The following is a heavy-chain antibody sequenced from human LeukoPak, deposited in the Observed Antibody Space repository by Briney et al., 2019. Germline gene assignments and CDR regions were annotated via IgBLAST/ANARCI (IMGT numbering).Heavy chain of an antibody. Sequence: SETLSLTCAVYGGSFSGYYWSWIRQPPGKGLERIGEINHSGSTNYNPSLKSRVTISVDTSKNQFSLKLSSVTAADTAVYYCAMTGPGIAAAGGSWGQGTLVTVSS. V-gene: IGHV4-34*01. J-gene: IGHJ4*02. CDR2: INHSGST. CDR1: GGSFSGYY. D-gene: IGHD6-13*01. CDR3: AMTGPGIAAAGGS.